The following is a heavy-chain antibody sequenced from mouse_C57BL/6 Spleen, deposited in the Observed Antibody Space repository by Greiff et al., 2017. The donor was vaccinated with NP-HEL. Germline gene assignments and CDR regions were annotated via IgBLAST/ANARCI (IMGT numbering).Heavy chain of an antibody. J-gene: IGHJ4*01. V-gene: IGHV1-64*01. CDR2: IHPNSGST. CDR3: AREGTRTTVVGGAMDY. CDR1: GYTFTSYW. D-gene: IGHD1-1*01. Sequence: QVQLQQSGAELVKPGASVKLSCKASGYTFTSYWMHWVKQRPGQGLEWIGMIHPNSGSTNYNEKFKSKATLTVDKSSSTAYMQLSSLTSEDSAVYYCAREGTRTTVVGGAMDYWGQGTSVTVSS.